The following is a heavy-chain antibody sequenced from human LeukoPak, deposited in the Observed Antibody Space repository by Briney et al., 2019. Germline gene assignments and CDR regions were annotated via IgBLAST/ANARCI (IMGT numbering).Heavy chain of an antibody. CDR2: INSDGSST. CDR3: ARVPHDSSGTHDAFDI. Sequence: GGSLRLSCAASGFTFSSYAMSWVRQAPGKGLVWVSRINSDGSSTGYADSVKGRFTISRDNAKNTLYLQMNSLRAEDTAVYYCARVPHDSSGTHDAFDIWDQGTMVTVSS. J-gene: IGHJ3*02. CDR1: GFTFSSYA. V-gene: IGHV3-74*01. D-gene: IGHD3-22*01.